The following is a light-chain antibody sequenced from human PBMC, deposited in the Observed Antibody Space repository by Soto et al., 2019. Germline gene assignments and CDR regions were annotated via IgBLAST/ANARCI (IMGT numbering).Light chain of an antibody. Sequence: EIVMTQSPATLSVSPGERASLSCRASQSISRNLAWYQHNPGQAPRLLIYAASTRATGIPARFSGSGSGTEFTLTISSLQSEDFAVYYCQQYNTWPPITFGQGTRLE. V-gene: IGKV3-15*01. CDR3: QQYNTWPPIT. CDR2: AAS. J-gene: IGKJ5*01. CDR1: QSISRN.